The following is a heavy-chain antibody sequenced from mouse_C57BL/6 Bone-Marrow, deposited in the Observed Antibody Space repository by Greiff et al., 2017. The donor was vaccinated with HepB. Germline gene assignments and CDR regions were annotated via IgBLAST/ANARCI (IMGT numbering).Heavy chain of an antibody. CDR1: GYTFTSFW. J-gene: IGHJ2*01. CDR2: IDPSDSYT. D-gene: IGHD1-1*01. CDR3: ARGGSSPFDY. V-gene: IGHV1-50*01. Sequence: VQLQQPGAELVKPGASVKLSCKASGYTFTSFWMQWVKQRPGQGLEWIGEIDPSDSYTNYNQKFKGKATLTVDTSSSTAYMQLSSLTSEDSAVYYCARGGSSPFDYWGQGTTLTVSS.